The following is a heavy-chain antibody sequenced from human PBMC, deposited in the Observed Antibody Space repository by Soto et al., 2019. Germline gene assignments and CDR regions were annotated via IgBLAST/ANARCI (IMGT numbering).Heavy chain of an antibody. V-gene: IGHV3-48*02. Sequence: EVELVESGGGLVQPGGSLRLSCAASGFTFSGHTMNWARQAPGKGLEWLSFISSGGGSTTYYADSVKGRFTISRDNAKNSLFLQMNTLRDEDTAVYYCAKGHGSGSWLMAVWGQGTTVTVSS. J-gene: IGHJ6*02. CDR1: GFTFSGHT. CDR2: ISSGGGSTT. CDR3: AKGHGSGSWLMAV. D-gene: IGHD6-25*01.